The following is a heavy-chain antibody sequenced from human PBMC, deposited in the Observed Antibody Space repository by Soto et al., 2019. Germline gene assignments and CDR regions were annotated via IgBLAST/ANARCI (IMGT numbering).Heavy chain of an antibody. CDR3: ARTTIFGVVISYYYYYGMDV. CDR1: GGSISSSNW. D-gene: IGHD3-3*01. V-gene: IGHV4-4*02. J-gene: IGHJ6*02. CDR2: IYHSGST. Sequence: SETLSLTCAVSGGSISSSNWWSRVRQPPGKGLEWIGEIYHSGSTNYNPSLKSRVTISVDKSKNQFSLKLSSVTAADTAVYYCARTTIFGVVISYYYYYGMDVWGQGTTVTVSS.